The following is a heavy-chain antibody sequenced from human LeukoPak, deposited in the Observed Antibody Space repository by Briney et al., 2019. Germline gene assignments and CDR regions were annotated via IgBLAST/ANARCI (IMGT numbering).Heavy chain of an antibody. Sequence: SGTLSLTCTVSGGSISSYYWSWIRQPAGKGLEWIGRIYSSGSTNYHPSLKSRVTMSVDTSKNQSSLTLSSVTAADTAVYYCARVYYYDSSGAFDYWGQGTLVTVSS. J-gene: IGHJ4*02. D-gene: IGHD3-22*01. CDR3: ARVYYYDSSGAFDY. CDR2: IYSSGST. V-gene: IGHV4-4*07. CDR1: GGSISSYY.